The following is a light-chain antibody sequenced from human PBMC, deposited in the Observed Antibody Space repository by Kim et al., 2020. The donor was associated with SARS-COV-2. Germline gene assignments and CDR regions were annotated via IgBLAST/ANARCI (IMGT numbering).Light chain of an antibody. V-gene: IGLV3-1*01. J-gene: IGLJ2*01. CDR1: TLRDNY. Sequence: SPGQTASITCSGKTLRDNYVSWNQQRPGQSPVLVIYQNDERPSGIPGRFSGSKTGNTATLTISGTQAMDEADYYCQAWDSTTVVFGGGTQLTVL. CDR2: QND. CDR3: QAWDSTTVV.